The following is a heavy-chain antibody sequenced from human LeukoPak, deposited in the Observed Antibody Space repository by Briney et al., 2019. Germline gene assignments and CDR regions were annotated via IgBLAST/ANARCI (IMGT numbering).Heavy chain of an antibody. V-gene: IGHV3-48*02. CDR1: GFTFSSYS. CDR3: APGLSRACEN. CDR2: LSSTSDTI. Sequence: GGSLRLSCVASGFTFSSYSMHWVRQPPGKGLEWISYLSSTSDTIYYADSVRGRFTISRDNAKNSLYLQVNSLRDEDTAVYYCAPGLSRACENWGQGTMVTVSS. J-gene: IGHJ3*02.